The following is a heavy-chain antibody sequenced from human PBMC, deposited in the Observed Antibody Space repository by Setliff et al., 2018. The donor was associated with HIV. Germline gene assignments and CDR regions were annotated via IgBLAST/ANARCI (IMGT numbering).Heavy chain of an antibody. CDR2: IYPGDSDT. V-gene: IGHV5-51*01. Sequence: GESLKISCKGSGYSFTSYWIGWVRQMPGKGLEWMGIIYPGDSDTRYSPSFQGQVTISADKSISTAYLEWSSLKASDTAIYYCARLADTSAYYFDFWGQGTPVTVSS. CDR1: GYSFTSYW. CDR3: ARLADTSAYYFDF. D-gene: IGHD3-10*01. J-gene: IGHJ4*02.